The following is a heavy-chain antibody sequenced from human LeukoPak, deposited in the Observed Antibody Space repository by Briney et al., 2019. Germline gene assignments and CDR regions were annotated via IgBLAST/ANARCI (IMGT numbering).Heavy chain of an antibody. V-gene: IGHV3-23*01. CDR2: ISGSGDST. Sequence: GGSLRLSCAVSGFTFSKLGMSWVRQAPWKGLEWVSTISGSGDSTYYADSVKGRFTTSRDNSKNVVYLQMDSLRAEDTATYYCAKLNSYGDYWGQGTLVTISS. CDR1: GFTFSKLG. CDR3: AKLNSYGDY. J-gene: IGHJ4*02. D-gene: IGHD5-18*01.